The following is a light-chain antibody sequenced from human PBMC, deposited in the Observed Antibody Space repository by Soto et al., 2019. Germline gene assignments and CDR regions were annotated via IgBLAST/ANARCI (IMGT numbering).Light chain of an antibody. CDR2: GAS. Sequence: EIVLTQSPGTLSLSLGERATVSCRASQSVGSNYLAWYQRKPGQAPRLLIYGASSRATGIPDRFSGSGSGTDFTLTISRLEPEDFAVYYCQQYGSSGTFGQGTKVDI. CDR1: QSVGSNY. V-gene: IGKV3-20*01. J-gene: IGKJ1*01. CDR3: QQYGSSGT.